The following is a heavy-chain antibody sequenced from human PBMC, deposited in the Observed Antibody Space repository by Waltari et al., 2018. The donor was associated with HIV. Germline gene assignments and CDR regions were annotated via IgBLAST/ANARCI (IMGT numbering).Heavy chain of an antibody. CDR1: GGSISSYY. D-gene: IGHD3-3*01. CDR3: ARRARFLEWLPGGWYFDL. CDR2: IYYSGST. Sequence: QVQLQESGPGLVKPSETLSLTCTVSGGSISSYYWSWIRQPPGKGLEWIGYIYYSGSTNYNPSLKSRVTISVDTSKNQFSLKLSSVTAADTAVYYCARRARFLEWLPGGWYFDLWGRGTLVTVSS. J-gene: IGHJ2*01. V-gene: IGHV4-59*08.